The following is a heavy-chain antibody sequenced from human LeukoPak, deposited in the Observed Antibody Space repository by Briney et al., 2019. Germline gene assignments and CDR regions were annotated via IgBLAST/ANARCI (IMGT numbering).Heavy chain of an antibody. D-gene: IGHD4/OR15-4a*01. CDR2: ISSSGSYK. J-gene: IGHJ4*02. V-gene: IGHV3-21*01. CDR3: ARGMIRGALWCVDF. Sequence: GGSLRLSCAASGFDFSSHSMYWIRQAPGKGLEWVSSISSSGSYKYYADSLKGRLTISRDNAGNSVFLLLQSLTVEDAAVYYCARGMIRGALWCVDFWGLGSLVTVSS. CDR1: GFDFSSHS.